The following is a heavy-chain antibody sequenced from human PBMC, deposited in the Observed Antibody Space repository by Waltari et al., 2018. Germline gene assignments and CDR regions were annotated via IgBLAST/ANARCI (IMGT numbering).Heavy chain of an antibody. CDR2: ISDSGVIT. CDR3: ARHLYSIDYLELGN. V-gene: IGHV3-23*01. J-gene: IGHJ4*02. Sequence: EVHLLESGGGLAQPGGSLRPSCAASGFIFISYAMSWVRQAPGKGLEWVSGISDSGVITKYADSVKGRFTVSRDNSKNTVFLQLNSLRAEDTAIYYCARHLYSIDYLELGNWGQGTLVTVSS. CDR1: GFIFISYA. D-gene: IGHD3-22*01.